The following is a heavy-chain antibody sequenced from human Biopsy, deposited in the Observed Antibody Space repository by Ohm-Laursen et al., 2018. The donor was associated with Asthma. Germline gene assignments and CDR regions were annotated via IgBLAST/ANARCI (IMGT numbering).Heavy chain of an antibody. V-gene: IGHV3-7*01. CDR1: GFTVSTNG. D-gene: IGHD3-3*02. CDR2: IKHDGTEK. Sequence: SLRLSCAASGFTVSTNGMSWVRQVPGKGLEWVANIKHDGTEKNHVDSLKGRFTISRDNAKNSLYLQMNSLRAEDTAVYYCARTFHFWSPYHAEHYQLWGQGTLVTVPS. CDR3: ARTFHFWSPYHAEHYQL. J-gene: IGHJ1*01.